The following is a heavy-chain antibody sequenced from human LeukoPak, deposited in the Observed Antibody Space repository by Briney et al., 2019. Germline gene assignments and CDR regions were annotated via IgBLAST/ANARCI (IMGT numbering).Heavy chain of an antibody. J-gene: IGHJ5*02. CDR2: MSPNSSNT. V-gene: IGHV1-8*01. Sequence: ASLKVSCKASVYTFTSYNIYWVRQATGQGVERMGWMSPNSSNTGYAQKYQGRVTMTRNTSIRTAYMELGSLRSEDTAVYYCARAPSLRGARYYWFDPWGQGALVTVSS. CDR3: ARAPSLRGARYYWFDP. CDR1: VYTFTSYN. D-gene: IGHD6-6*01.